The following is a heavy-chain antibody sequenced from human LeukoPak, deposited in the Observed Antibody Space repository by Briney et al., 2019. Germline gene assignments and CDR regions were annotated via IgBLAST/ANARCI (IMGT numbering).Heavy chain of an antibody. Sequence: SSETLSLTCAVYGGSFSGYYWSWIRQPPGKGLEWLGEINHSGSTNYNPSLKSRVTISVDTSKNQFSLKLSSVTAADTAVYYCARTRLVYYYYYGMDVWGQGTTVTVSS. J-gene: IGHJ6*02. CDR2: INHSGST. D-gene: IGHD6-19*01. CDR3: ARTRLVYYYYYGMDV. CDR1: GGSFSGYY. V-gene: IGHV4-34*01.